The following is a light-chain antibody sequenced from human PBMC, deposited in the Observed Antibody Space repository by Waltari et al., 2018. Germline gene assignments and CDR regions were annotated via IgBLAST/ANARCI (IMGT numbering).Light chain of an antibody. Sequence: EIVLTQSPGTLSLSLGERATLSCRASQSVSRALTWYQQKPGQAPRLLIYGASTRATGIPDRFSGSGSGTDFSLTISRLEPXDFAVYYCQHYLRLPVTFGQGTTVEI. CDR3: QHYLRLPVT. CDR2: GAS. J-gene: IGKJ1*01. V-gene: IGKV3-20*01. CDR1: QSVSRA.